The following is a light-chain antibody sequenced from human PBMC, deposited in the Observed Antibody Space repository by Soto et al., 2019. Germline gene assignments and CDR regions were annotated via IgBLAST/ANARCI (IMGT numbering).Light chain of an antibody. V-gene: IGKV3-15*01. CDR1: QSISTE. Sequence: EIAMTQSPATLSVSPGERATLSCRASQSISTELAWYQQIPGQPLRLLIYSASTRATGVPARFTGSGSGSEFTLTISGLQSEDFAIYYCQQGHNWPLTFGQGTRLEI. CDR2: SAS. J-gene: IGKJ2*01. CDR3: QQGHNWPLT.